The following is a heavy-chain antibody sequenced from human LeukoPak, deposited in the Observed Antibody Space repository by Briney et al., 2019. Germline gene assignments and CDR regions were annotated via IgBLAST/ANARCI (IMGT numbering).Heavy chain of an antibody. CDR3: ARKGDIAVAGLVLDH. CDR1: GYTFTSYY. Sequence: ASVKVSCKASGYTFTSYYLHWVRQAPGQGLEWMAIINPSAGSTSYAQKFQGRVTMTRDTSTSTVYMELSSLRSEDTAVYYCARKGDIAVAGLVLDHWGQGTLVTVSS. J-gene: IGHJ4*02. V-gene: IGHV1-46*01. CDR2: INPSAGST. D-gene: IGHD6-19*01.